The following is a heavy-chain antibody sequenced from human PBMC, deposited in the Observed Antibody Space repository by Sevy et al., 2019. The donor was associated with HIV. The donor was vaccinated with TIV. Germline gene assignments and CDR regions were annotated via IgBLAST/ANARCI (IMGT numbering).Heavy chain of an antibody. Sequence: SETLSLTCTVSGGCMSSSSYYWGWIRQPPGKGQEWIGSIYYSGSTYYDPSLKSRVTISVDTSKNQFSLKLSSVTAADTAVYYCATDRWFGELLPTNWFDPWGQGTLVTVSS. D-gene: IGHD3-10*01. CDR3: ATDRWFGELLPTNWFDP. J-gene: IGHJ5*02. V-gene: IGHV4-39*02. CDR2: IYYSGST. CDR1: GGCMSSSSYY.